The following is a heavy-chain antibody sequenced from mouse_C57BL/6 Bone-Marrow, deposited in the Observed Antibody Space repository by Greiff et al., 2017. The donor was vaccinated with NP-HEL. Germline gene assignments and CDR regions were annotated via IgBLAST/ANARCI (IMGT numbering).Heavy chain of an antibody. Sequence: EVQLVESGGGLVQPGGSLKLSCAASGFTFSDYYMYWVRQTPEKRLEWVAYISNGGGSTYYPDTVKGRFTISRDNAKNTLYLQMSRLKCEDTAMYYCARRYSNYGYYAMDYWGQGTSVTVSS. V-gene: IGHV5-12*01. CDR3: ARRYSNYGYYAMDY. CDR2: ISNGGGST. D-gene: IGHD2-5*01. CDR1: GFTFSDYY. J-gene: IGHJ4*01.